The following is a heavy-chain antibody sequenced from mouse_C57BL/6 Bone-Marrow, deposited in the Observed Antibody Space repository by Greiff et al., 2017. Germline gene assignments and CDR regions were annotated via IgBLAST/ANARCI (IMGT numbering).Heavy chain of an antibody. CDR2: ISSGGSYT. Sequence: VQLKESGGDLVKPGGSLKLSCAASGFTFSSYGMSWVRQTPDKRLEWVATISSGGSYTYYPDSVKGRFTISRDNAKNTLYLQMSSLKSEDTAMYYCARQGITTCLDYWGQGTTLTVSS. D-gene: IGHD1-1*01. J-gene: IGHJ2*01. CDR1: GFTFSSYG. CDR3: ARQGITTCLDY. V-gene: IGHV5-6*01.